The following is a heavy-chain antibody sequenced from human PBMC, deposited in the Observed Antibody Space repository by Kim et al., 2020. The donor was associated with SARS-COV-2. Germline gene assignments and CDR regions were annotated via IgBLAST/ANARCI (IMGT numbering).Heavy chain of an antibody. Sequence: ASVKVSCKASGYTFTSYAMHWVRQAPGQWLEWMGWINAGNGNTKYSQKFQGRVTITRDTSASTAYMELSSLRSEDTAVYYCARDRPRYSSGWYSYYYGMDVWGQGTTVTVSS. J-gene: IGHJ6*02. CDR3: ARDRPRYSSGWYSYYYGMDV. CDR2: INAGNGNT. D-gene: IGHD6-19*01. CDR1: GYTFTSYA. V-gene: IGHV1-3*01.